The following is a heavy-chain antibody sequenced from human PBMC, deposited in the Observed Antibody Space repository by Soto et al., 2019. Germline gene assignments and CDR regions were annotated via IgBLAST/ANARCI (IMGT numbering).Heavy chain of an antibody. Sequence: SEALSLTCTVSGGSISSYYWSWIRQPPGKGLEWIGYIYYSGSTNYNPSLKSRVTISVDTSKNQFSLKLSSVTAADTAVHYCASRSAAYFDYWGQGTLVTVSS. CDR1: GGSISSYY. CDR2: IYYSGST. V-gene: IGHV4-59*01. D-gene: IGHD2-15*01. CDR3: ASRSAAYFDY. J-gene: IGHJ4*02.